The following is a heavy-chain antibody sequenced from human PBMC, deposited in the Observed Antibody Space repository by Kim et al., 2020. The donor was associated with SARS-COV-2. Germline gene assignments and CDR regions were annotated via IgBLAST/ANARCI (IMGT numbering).Heavy chain of an antibody. CDR2: IIPIFGTA. CDR1: GGTFSSYA. V-gene: IGHV1-69*13. CDR3: ARDLYPWGGGKVVVTATKTVYYYYYGMDV. D-gene: IGHD2-21*02. J-gene: IGHJ6*02. Sequence: SVKVSCKASGGTFSSYAISWVRQAPGQGLEWMGGIIPIFGTANYAQKFQGRVTITADESTSTAYMELSSLRSEDTAVYYCARDLYPWGGGKVVVTATKTVYYYYYGMDVWGQGTTVTVSS.